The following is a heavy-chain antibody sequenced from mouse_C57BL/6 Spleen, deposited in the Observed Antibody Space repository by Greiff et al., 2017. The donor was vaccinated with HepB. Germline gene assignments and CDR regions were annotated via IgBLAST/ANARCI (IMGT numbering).Heavy chain of an antibody. CDR2: ISSGSSTI. CDR3: ARGGENSYYWYFDV. V-gene: IGHV5-17*01. J-gene: IGHJ1*03. CDR1: GFTFSDYG. Sequence: EVKVVESGGGLVKPGGSLKLSCAASGFTFSDYGMHWVRQAPEKGLEWVAYISSGSSTIYYADTVKGRFTISRDNAKNTLFLQMTSLRSEDTAMYYCARGGENSYYWYFDVWGTGTTVTVSS.